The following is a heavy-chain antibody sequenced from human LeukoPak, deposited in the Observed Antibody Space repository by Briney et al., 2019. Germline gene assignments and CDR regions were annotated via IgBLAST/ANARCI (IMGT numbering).Heavy chain of an antibody. D-gene: IGHD5-18*01. CDR3: ARMGYSYGAYYFDY. CDR2: ISAYNGNT. J-gene: IGHJ4*02. CDR1: GYTFTSYG. V-gene: IGHV1-18*04. Sequence: ASVKVSCKASGYTFTSYGISWVRQAPRQGLEWMGWISAYNGNTNYAQKLQGRVTMTTDTSTSTAYMELRSLRSDDTAVYYCARMGYSYGAYYFDYWGQGTLVTVSS.